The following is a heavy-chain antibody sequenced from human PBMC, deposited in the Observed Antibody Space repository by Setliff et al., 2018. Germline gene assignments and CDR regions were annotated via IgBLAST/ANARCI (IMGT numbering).Heavy chain of an antibody. D-gene: IGHD4-17*01. CDR3: TRGPNLYGDLDS. Sequence: SETLSLTCTVSGDSIYNHFWSWVRQPPGKGLEWIGYIYSTGSTNYNPSLKSRVTISIDTSKNQFSLKLSSVTAADTAVYYCTRGPNLYGDLDSWGLGTLVTVSS. CDR1: GDSIYNHF. J-gene: IGHJ4*02. V-gene: IGHV4-59*11. CDR2: IYSTGST.